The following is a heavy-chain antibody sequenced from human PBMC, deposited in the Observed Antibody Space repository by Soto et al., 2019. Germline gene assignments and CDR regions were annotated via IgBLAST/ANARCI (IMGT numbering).Heavy chain of an antibody. V-gene: IGHV4-30-4*01. J-gene: IGHJ4*02. CDR2: IYYSGST. D-gene: IGHD4-17*01. CDR1: GGSISSGDYY. CDR3: ARGASVNQYGDYYFDY. Sequence: PSETLSLTCTVSGGSISSGDYYWCWIRQPPGKGLEWIGYIYYSGSTYYNPSLKSRVTISVDTSKNQFSLKLSSVTAADTAVYYCARGASVNQYGDYYFDYWGQGTLVTVSS.